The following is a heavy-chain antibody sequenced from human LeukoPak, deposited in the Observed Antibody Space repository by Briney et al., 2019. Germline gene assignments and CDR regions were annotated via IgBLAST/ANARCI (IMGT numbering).Heavy chain of an antibody. D-gene: IGHD2-2*01. CDR1: GFTFSNYL. CDR2: ITSDGSST. V-gene: IGHV3-74*01. Sequence: PGGSLRLSCAASGFTFSNYLMHWVRQAPGKGLVWVSRITSDGSSTHYADSVKGRFTISRDNDKNTLYLQMHSLTAEDTAVYYCVSLGYCSTSSCQPWGQGTLVTVSS. CDR3: VSLGYCSTSSCQP. J-gene: IGHJ4*02.